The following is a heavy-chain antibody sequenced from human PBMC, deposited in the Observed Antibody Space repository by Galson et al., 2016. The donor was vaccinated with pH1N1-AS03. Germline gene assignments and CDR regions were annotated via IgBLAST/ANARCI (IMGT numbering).Heavy chain of an antibody. CDR2: ISSSSSYI. CDR3: ARGPAGTIDY. D-gene: IGHD6-13*01. J-gene: IGHJ4*02. V-gene: IGHV3-21*01. CDR1: GFTFSNYI. Sequence: SLRLSCAASGFTFSNYIMNWVRQAPGKGLAWVSSISSSSSYIYSADSVKGRFTISRDNAKNSLHLQMNSLRAEDTAVYYCARGPAGTIDYWGQGTLVTVSS.